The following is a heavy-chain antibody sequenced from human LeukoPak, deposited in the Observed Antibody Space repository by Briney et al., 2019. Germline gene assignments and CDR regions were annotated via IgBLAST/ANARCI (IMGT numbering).Heavy chain of an antibody. CDR3: ARDGVVSGYDSPNYYYYYGMDV. Sequence: PGGSLRLSCAASGFTFSSYEMNWVRQAPGKGLEWVSYISSSGSTIYYADSVKGRFTISRDNAKNSLYLQMNSLRAEDTAVYYCARDGVVSGYDSPNYYYYYGMDVWGQGTTVTVSS. CDR1: GFTFSSYE. J-gene: IGHJ6*02. D-gene: IGHD5-12*01. CDR2: ISSSGSTI. V-gene: IGHV3-48*03.